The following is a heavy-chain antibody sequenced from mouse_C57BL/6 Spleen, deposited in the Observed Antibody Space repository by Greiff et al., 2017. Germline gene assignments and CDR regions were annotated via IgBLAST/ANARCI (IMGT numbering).Heavy chain of an antibody. CDR2: IDPSDSYT. CDR1: GYTFTSYW. Sequence: QVQLQQPGAELVRPGTSVKLSCKASGYTFTSYWMHWVKQRPGQGLEWIGVIDPSDSYTNYNQKLKGKATLTVDTSSSTAYMQLSSLTSEDSAVYYCARQLRPSYAMDYWGQGTSVTVSS. J-gene: IGHJ4*01. CDR3: ARQLRPSYAMDY. V-gene: IGHV1-59*01. D-gene: IGHD3-2*02.